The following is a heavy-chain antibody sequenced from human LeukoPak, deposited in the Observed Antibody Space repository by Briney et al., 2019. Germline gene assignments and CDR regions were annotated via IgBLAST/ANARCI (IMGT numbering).Heavy chain of an antibody. J-gene: IGHJ6*02. D-gene: IGHD3-10*01. CDR3: ARRGWFGEFDYGMDV. Sequence: GESLKISCKGSGYRFTDYWIAWVRQMPGKGLEWMGIIYPGDSDSRYSPSFQGQVTFSADKSISTAYLQWSSLKASDTAMYYCARRGWFGEFDYGMDVWGQGTTVTVSS. V-gene: IGHV5-51*01. CDR1: GYRFTDYW. CDR2: IYPGDSDS.